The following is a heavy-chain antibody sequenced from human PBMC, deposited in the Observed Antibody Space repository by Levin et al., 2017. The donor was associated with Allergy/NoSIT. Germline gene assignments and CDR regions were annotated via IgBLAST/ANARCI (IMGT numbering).Heavy chain of an antibody. J-gene: IGHJ4*02. D-gene: IGHD5-24*01. CDR2: IYYSGIT. CDR1: GDSISSHY. CDR3: ARVAGGDGYNYLEY. Sequence: SETLPLTCTVSGDSISSHYWTWIRQPPGKGLEWIGYIYYSGITNYNPSLKSRVTISVDTSKNQFSLKLTSVTAADTAIYHCARVAGGDGYNYLEYWGQVILVTVSS. V-gene: IGHV4-59*11.